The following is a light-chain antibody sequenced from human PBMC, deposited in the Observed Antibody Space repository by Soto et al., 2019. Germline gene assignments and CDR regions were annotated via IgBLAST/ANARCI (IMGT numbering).Light chain of an antibody. V-gene: IGKV1-39*01. CDR1: QSISKD. CDR2: DAA. J-gene: IGKJ1*01. Sequence: DIQMTQSPSSLSASVGDRVNLTCRASQSISKDLNWYQQNPGEAPMLLIYDAATLQGGVPSRFSGAVSVTDFTLTIRNLQQEDFATYFCQQRYITPWTFGLGTKVDI. CDR3: QQRYITPWT.